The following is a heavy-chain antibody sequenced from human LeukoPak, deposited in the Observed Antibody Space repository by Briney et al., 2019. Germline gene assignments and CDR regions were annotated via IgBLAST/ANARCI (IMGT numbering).Heavy chain of an antibody. Sequence: SETLSLTCAVYGGSFSGYYWSWIRQHPGKGLEWIGYIYYSGSTYYNPSLKSRVAISVDTSKNQFSLKLSSVTAADTAVYYCARERRKLVDYWGQGTLVTVSS. J-gene: IGHJ4*02. V-gene: IGHV4-31*11. CDR1: GGSFSGYY. CDR3: ARERRKLVDY. CDR2: IYYSGST.